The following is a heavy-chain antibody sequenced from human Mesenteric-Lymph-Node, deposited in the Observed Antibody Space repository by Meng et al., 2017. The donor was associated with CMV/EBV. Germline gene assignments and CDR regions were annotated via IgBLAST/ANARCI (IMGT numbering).Heavy chain of an antibody. V-gene: IGHV2-5*05. CDR3: AHTLSSSWYGPLDY. J-gene: IGHJ4*02. CDR2: IYWDDDE. D-gene: IGHD6-13*01. Sequence: SGFSLSTSGVGVGWIRQPPGKALEWLALIYWDDDEHYGPSLKSRLTITKDTAKNQVVLTMTNMDPVDTATYYCAHTLSSSWYGPLDYWGQGTLVTVSS. CDR1: GFSLSTSGVG.